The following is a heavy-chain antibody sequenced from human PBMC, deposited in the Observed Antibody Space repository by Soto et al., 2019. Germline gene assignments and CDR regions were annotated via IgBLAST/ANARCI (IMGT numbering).Heavy chain of an antibody. D-gene: IGHD3-22*01. CDR1: GGSISSSSYY. CDR2: INHSGST. V-gene: IGHV4-39*07. J-gene: IGHJ5*02. CDR3: ARAYSSGYYFRLDP. Sequence: PSETLSLTCTVSGGSISSSSYYWGWIPQPPGKGLEWIGEINHSGSTNYNPSLKSRVTISVDTSKNQFSLKLSSVTAADTAVYYCARAYSSGYYFRLDPWGQGTLVTVSS.